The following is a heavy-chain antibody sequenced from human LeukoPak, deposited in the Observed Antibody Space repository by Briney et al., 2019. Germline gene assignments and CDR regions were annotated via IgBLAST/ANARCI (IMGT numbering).Heavy chain of an antibody. J-gene: IGHJ4*02. CDR3: ARDPFYDTVGGSYRPLDY. V-gene: IGHV1-18*01. Sequence: ASVKVSCKASGYTFTNYAMHWVRQAPGQRLEWMGWISAYNGNTNYVEKLRGRVTMTTDRSTATAYMELRGLTSDDTAMYYCARDPFYDTVGGSYRPLDYWGQGTPITVSS. D-gene: IGHD3-16*02. CDR2: ISAYNGNT. CDR1: GYTFTNYA.